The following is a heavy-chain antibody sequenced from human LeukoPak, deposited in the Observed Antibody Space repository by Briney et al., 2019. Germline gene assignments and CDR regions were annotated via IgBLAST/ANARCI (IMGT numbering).Heavy chain of an antibody. CDR3: ARSDCSGGSCYSHYGMDV. CDR2: IIPILGIA. CDR1: GGTFSSYA. D-gene: IGHD2-15*01. J-gene: IGHJ6*02. Sequence: SVKVSCKASGGTFSSYAISWVRQAPGQGLEWMGRIIPILGIANYAQKFQGRVTITADKSTSTAYMELSSLRSEDTAVYYCARSDCSGGSCYSHYGMDVWGQGTTVTVSS. V-gene: IGHV1-69*04.